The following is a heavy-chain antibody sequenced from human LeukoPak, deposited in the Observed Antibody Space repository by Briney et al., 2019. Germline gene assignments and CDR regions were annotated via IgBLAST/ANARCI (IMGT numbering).Heavy chain of an antibody. V-gene: IGHV3-23*01. CDR3: AKDQTGRRIDGSDY. D-gene: IGHD2-15*01. CDR2: ISGSGGST. J-gene: IGHJ4*02. Sequence: GGSLRLSCVASGFTFSTYAMSWVRQAPGKGLEWVSAISGSGGSTYYADSVKGRFTISRDNSKNTLYLQMNSLRAEDTAVYYCAKDQTGRRIDGSDYWGQGALVTVSS. CDR1: GFTFSTYA.